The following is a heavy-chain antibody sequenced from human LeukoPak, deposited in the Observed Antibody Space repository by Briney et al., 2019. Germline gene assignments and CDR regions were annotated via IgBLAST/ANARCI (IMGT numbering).Heavy chain of an antibody. D-gene: IGHD6-13*01. J-gene: IGHJ5*02. CDR2: ISSSSSYI. Sequence: GGSLRLSCAASGFTFSTYAMQWVRQAPGKGLEWVSSISSSSSYIYYADSVKGRFTISRDNAKNSLYLQMNSLRAEDTAVYYCARALWSSTPNWFDPWGQGTLVTVSS. V-gene: IGHV3-21*01. CDR3: ARALWSSTPNWFDP. CDR1: GFTFSTYA.